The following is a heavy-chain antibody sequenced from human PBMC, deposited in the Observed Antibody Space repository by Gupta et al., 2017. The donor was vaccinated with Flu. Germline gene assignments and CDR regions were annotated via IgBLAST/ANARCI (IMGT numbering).Heavy chain of an antibody. CDR1: GGTFLSYV. CDR3: AAAYDTSLSYYHSGLDV. V-gene: IGHV1-69*06. CDR2: VTPLLGTV. Sequence: QVQLEQSGAEVKKPGSSVKVSCKLSGGTFLSYVVTWVRLAPGQGLEWMGGVTPLLGTVKYAQKFQGRVTITADKSTSTAYMELSSLRSEDTAVYYCAAAYDTSLSYYHSGLDVWGQGTAVTVSS. J-gene: IGHJ6*02. D-gene: IGHD3-9*01.